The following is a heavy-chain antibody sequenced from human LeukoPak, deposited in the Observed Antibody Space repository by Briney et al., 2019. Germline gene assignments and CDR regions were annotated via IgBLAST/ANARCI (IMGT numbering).Heavy chain of an antibody. J-gene: IGHJ4*02. CDR1: GGSFSGYY. CDR3: ARGWAIDY. Sequence: NPSETLSLTCAVYGGSFSGYYWSWIRQPPGKGLEWIGEINHSGSTNYNPSLKSRVTISVDTSKNQFSLKLSSVTAADTAVYYCARGWAIDYWGQGTLVTVSS. D-gene: IGHD5-12*01. CDR2: INHSGST. V-gene: IGHV4-34*01.